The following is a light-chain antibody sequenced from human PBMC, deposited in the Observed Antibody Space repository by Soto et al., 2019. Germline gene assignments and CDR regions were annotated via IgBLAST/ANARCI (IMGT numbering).Light chain of an antibody. V-gene: IGKV1-12*01. CDR3: QQSKSYPYT. CDR1: HDISNS. J-gene: IGKJ2*01. Sequence: DIQMTQSPASVSASEGDSITITCRASHDISNSLAWYQQKAGKAPKLLIYAASSLQSGAPSRFSGSGSGTDFTLTVNSLQPDDFATYDCQQSKSYPYTFGGGTKLEIK. CDR2: AAS.